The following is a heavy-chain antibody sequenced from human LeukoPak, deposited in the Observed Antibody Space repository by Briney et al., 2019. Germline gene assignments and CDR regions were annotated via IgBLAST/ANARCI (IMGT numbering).Heavy chain of an antibody. V-gene: IGHV3-48*02. J-gene: IGHJ4*02. Sequence: GGSLRLSCAASGFTFSGYSMNWVRQAPGKGLEWVSYISSSSSTIYYADSVKGRFTISRDKAKNSLYLQMNSLRDEDTAVYYCAIYRSIGAAGDLSDYWGQGTLVTVSS. CDR2: ISSSSSTI. CDR1: GFTFSGYS. D-gene: IGHD6-13*01. CDR3: AIYRSIGAAGDLSDY.